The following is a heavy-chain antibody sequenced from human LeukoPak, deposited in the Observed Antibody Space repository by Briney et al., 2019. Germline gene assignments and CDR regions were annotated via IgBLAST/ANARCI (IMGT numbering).Heavy chain of an antibody. CDR3: ARDRHKLVDIVAGILDY. CDR2: IYYSGNT. Sequence: SETLSLTCTVSDGSISSTSYYWGWIRQPPGKGLEWIGSIYYSGNTYYNPSLKSRVTISVDTSKNQFSLNVSSVTAADTAVYYCARDRHKLVDIVAGILDYWGQGTLVTVSS. D-gene: IGHD5-12*01. CDR1: DGSISSTSYY. V-gene: IGHV4-39*07. J-gene: IGHJ4*02.